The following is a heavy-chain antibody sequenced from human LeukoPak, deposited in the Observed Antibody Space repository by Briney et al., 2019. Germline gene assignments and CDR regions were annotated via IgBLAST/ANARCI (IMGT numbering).Heavy chain of an antibody. V-gene: IGHV3-21*01. CDR3: ARTFWSGYYTGIRY. CDR1: GFTFSGYS. CDR2: ISSSSSYI. D-gene: IGHD3-3*01. J-gene: IGHJ4*02. Sequence: GGSLRLSCAASGFTFSGYSMNWVRQAPGKGLEWVSSISSSSSYIYYADSVKGRFTISRDNAKNSLYLQMNSLRAEDTAVYYCARTFWSGYYTGIRYWGQGTLVTVSS.